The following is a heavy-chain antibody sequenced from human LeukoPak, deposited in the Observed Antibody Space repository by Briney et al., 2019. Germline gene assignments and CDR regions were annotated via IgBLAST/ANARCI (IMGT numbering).Heavy chain of an antibody. Sequence: GASVKVSCKASGYTFTGYYMHWVRQAPGQGLEWMGWINPNSGGTNYAQKFQGRVTMTRDTSISTAYMELSRLRSGDTAVYYCARDLVIVGGNAFDIWGQGTMVTVSS. J-gene: IGHJ3*02. CDR3: ARDLVIVGGNAFDI. D-gene: IGHD2-21*01. CDR2: INPNSGGT. CDR1: GYTFTGYY. V-gene: IGHV1-2*02.